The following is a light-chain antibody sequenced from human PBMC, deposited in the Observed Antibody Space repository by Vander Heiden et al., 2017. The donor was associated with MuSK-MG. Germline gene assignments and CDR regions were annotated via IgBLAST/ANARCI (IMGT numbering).Light chain of an antibody. J-gene: IGKJ1*01. CDR2: WAS. CDR1: QSVLYRSNYKNY. CDR3: QQYYSTPWT. V-gene: IGKV4-1*01. Sequence: DIVMTQSPDSLAVSLGERATINCKSSQSVLYRSNYKNYLAWYQQKPGQPPKLLFYWASTRESGVPDRFSGSGSGTDFTLTISSLQAEDVAIYYCQQYYSTPWTFGHGTKVEIK.